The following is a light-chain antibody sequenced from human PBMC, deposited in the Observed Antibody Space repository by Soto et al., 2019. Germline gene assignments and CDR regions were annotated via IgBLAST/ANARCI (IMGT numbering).Light chain of an antibody. CDR3: QQYAHSPIT. V-gene: IGKV3-20*01. CDR2: DVS. J-gene: IGKJ5*01. CDR1: QTVTRSY. Sequence: EIVVTQSPGTLSLSPGERSTLSCRASQTVTRSYLGWYQQKPGQAPRLLIYDVSNRASGIPYRFSGSGSGTDFTLTITRLEPEDFAVYYCQQYAHSPITFGRGTRLEIK.